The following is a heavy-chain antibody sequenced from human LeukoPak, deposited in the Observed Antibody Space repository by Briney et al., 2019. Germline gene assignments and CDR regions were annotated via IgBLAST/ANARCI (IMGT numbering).Heavy chain of an antibody. CDR2: ISGSGGST. CDR3: AKDQAEWELRTTDAFDI. J-gene: IGHJ3*02. CDR1: GFTFSSYA. D-gene: IGHD1-26*01. V-gene: IGHV3-23*01. Sequence: GGSLRLSCAASGFTFSSYAMSWVRQAPGKGLEWVSAISGSGGSTYYADSVKGRFTISRDNSKNTLYLQMNSLRAEDTAVYYCAKDQAEWELRTTDAFDIWGQGTMVTVSS.